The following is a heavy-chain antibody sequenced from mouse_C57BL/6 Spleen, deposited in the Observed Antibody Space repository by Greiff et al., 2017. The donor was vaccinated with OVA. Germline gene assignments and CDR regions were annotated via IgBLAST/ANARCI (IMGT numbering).Heavy chain of an antibody. CDR3: AALREGY. V-gene: IGHV1-82*01. Sequence: VKVVESGPELVKPGASVKISCKASGYAFSSSWMNWVKQRPGKGLEWIGRIYPGDGDTNYNGKFKGKATLTADKSSSTAYMQLSSLTSEDSAVYFCAALREGYWGQGTTLTVSS. J-gene: IGHJ2*01. CDR1: GYAFSSSW. CDR2: IYPGDGDT. D-gene: IGHD1-1*01.